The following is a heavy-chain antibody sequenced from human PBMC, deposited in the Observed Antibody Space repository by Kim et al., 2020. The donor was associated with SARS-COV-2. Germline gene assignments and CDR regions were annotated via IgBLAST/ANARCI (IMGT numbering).Heavy chain of an antibody. Sequence: SETLSLTCTVSGGSISSSSYYWGWIRQPPGKGLEWIGSIYYSGSTYYNPSLKSRVTISVDTSKNQFSLKLSSVTAADTAVYYCARRVWFGELWAYYFDYWGQETLVTVSS. CDR2: IYYSGST. D-gene: IGHD3-10*01. V-gene: IGHV4-39*01. J-gene: IGHJ4*02. CDR3: ARRVWFGELWAYYFDY. CDR1: GGSISSSSYY.